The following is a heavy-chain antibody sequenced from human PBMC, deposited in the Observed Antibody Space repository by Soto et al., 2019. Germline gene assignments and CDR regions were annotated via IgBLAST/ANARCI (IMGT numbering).Heavy chain of an antibody. D-gene: IGHD2-15*01. J-gene: IGHJ6*02. CDR2: IIPIFGTA. V-gene: IGHV1-69*13. CDR3: ARGGRGSGDGYNYGMDV. Sequence: GASVKVSCKASGGTFSSYAISWVRQAPGQGLEWMGGIIPIFGTANYAQKFQGRVTITADESTSTAYMELSSLRSEDTAVYYCARGGRGSGDGYNYGMDVWGQGTTVTVSS. CDR1: GGTFSSYA.